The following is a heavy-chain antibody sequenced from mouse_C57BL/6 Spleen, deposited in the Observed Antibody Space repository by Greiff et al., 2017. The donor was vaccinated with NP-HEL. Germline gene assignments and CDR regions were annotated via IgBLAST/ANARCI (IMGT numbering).Heavy chain of an antibody. J-gene: IGHJ3*01. V-gene: IGHV1-64*01. CDR3: ARQGTGTFFAY. D-gene: IGHD4-1*01. CDR1: GYTFTSYW. CDR2: IHPNSGST. Sequence: QVQLKESGAELVKPGASVKLSCKASGYTFTSYWMHWVKQRPGQGLEWIGMIHPNSGSTNYNEKFKSKATLTVDKSSSTAYMQLSSLTSEDSAVYYCARQGTGTFFAYWGQGTLVTVSA.